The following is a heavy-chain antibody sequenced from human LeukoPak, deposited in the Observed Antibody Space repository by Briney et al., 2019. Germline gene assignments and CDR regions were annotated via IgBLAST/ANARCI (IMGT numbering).Heavy chain of an antibody. Sequence: GRSLRLSCAASGFTFSSYGMHWVRQAPGKGLEWVAVISYDGSNKYYADSVKGRFTISRDNSKNTLYLQMNSLRAEDTAVYYCAKMEMATTQFTPFDYWGQGTLVTVSS. CDR2: ISYDGSNK. CDR1: GFTFSSYG. J-gene: IGHJ4*02. D-gene: IGHD5-24*01. V-gene: IGHV3-30*18. CDR3: AKMEMATTQFTPFDY.